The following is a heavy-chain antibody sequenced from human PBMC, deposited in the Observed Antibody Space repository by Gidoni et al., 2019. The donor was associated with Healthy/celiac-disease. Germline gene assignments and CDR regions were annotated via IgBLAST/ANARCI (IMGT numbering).Heavy chain of an antibody. CDR2: ISGSGGST. J-gene: IGHJ4*02. CDR1: GFTFSGYA. V-gene: IGHV3-23*01. CDR3: ATRGGGFGEFPAYFDY. Sequence: EVQLLESGGGLVQPGGSLRLSCAASGFTFSGYAMSWVRQAPGKGLEWISAISGSGGSTYYADSVKGRFTISRDNSKNTLYLQMNSLRAEDTAVYYCATRGGGFGEFPAYFDYWGQGTLVTVSS. D-gene: IGHD3-10*01.